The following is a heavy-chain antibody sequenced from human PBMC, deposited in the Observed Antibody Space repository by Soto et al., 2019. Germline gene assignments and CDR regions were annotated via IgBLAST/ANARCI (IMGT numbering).Heavy chain of an antibody. CDR3: ARDNGRAGSFDP. CDR2: ITGDSTTI. V-gene: IGHV3-48*03. D-gene: IGHD6-13*01. Sequence: EVQLVESGGGLVQPGGSLRLSCAASGFTFSSYEMNWVRQAPGKGLEWVSYITGDSTTIYYADSVKGRFTISRDNAKNSLFLQMNSLRDEDTAMYYCARDNGRAGSFDPWGQGTLVTVSS. J-gene: IGHJ5*02. CDR1: GFTFSSYE.